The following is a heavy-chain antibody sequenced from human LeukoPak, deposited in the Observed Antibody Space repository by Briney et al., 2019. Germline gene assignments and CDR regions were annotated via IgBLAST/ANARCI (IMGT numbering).Heavy chain of an antibody. Sequence: GGSLRLSCAASGFTFSSYSMSWVRQAPGKGLEWVSYISSSSSTIYYADSVKGRFIISRDNSKNSLFLQMTSLRVEDAALYYCAKDRTQILDYWGQETLVTVSS. V-gene: IGHV3-48*01. D-gene: IGHD1-1*01. CDR2: ISSSSSTI. CDR1: GFTFSSYS. CDR3: AKDRTQILDY. J-gene: IGHJ4*02.